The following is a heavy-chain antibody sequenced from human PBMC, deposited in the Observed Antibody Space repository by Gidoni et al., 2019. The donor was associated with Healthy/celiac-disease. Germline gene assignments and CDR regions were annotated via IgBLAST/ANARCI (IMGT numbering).Heavy chain of an antibody. D-gene: IGHD7-27*01. J-gene: IGHJ4*02. CDR1: GSSLSTSGMC. V-gene: IGHV2-70*15. CDR2: IDWDDDK. CDR3: VGTGRSTGLDY. Sequence: QVTLRESGPALVKPTQTCTLTCTFPGSSLSTSGMCVSWIRQPPVKALEWLARIDWDDDKYYSTSLKTMLTISKDTSNNQVVLTMTNMDPVDTATYYCVGTGRSTGLDYWGQGTLVTVSS.